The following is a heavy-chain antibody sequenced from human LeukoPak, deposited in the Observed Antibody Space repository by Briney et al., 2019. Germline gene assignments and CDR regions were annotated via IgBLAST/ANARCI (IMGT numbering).Heavy chain of an antibody. D-gene: IGHD3-9*01. Sequence: PSETLSLTCTVSGGSISSGDYYWSWIRQPPGKGLEWIGYIYYSGSTYYNPSLKSRVTISVDTSKNQFSLKLSSVTAADTAVYYCARTGYYMRYFDYWGQGTLVTVSS. V-gene: IGHV4-30-4*08. CDR1: GGSISSGDYY. J-gene: IGHJ4*02. CDR3: ARTGYYMRYFDY. CDR2: IYYSGST.